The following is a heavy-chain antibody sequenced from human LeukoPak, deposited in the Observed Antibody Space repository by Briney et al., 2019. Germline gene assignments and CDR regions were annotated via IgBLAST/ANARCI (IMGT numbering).Heavy chain of an antibody. CDR1: GFTFSSYS. CDR2: ISSSSSYI. Sequence: GGSLRLSCAASGFTFSSYSMNWVRQAPGKGLEWVSSISSSSSYIYYADSVKGRFTISRDNAKNSLYLQMNSLRAEDTAVYYCASLSVTSGYYYYMDVWGKGTTVTVSS. D-gene: IGHD4-17*01. J-gene: IGHJ6*03. CDR3: ASLSVTSGYYYYMDV. V-gene: IGHV3-21*01.